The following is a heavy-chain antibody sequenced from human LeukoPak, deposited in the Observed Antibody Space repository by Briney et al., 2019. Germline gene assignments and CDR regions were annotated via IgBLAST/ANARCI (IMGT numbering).Heavy chain of an antibody. CDR1: RFTFSSYS. J-gene: IGHJ6*02. V-gene: IGHV3-48*02. CDR2: ISSSSSTI. CDR3: AREDIVVVVAASPHSDYYYGMDV. D-gene: IGHD2-15*01. Sequence: GGSLRLSCAASRFTFSSYSMNWVRQAPGKGLEWVSYISSSSSTIYYADSVKGRFTISRDNAKNSLYLQMNSLRDEDTAVYYCAREDIVVVVAASPHSDYYYGMDVWGQGTTVTVSS.